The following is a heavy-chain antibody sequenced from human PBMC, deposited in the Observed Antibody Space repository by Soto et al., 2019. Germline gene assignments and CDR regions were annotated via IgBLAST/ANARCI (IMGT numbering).Heavy chain of an antibody. CDR2: IIPIFGTA. V-gene: IGHV1-69*01. CDR3: ADLVGGHSRTDYYYGMDV. Sequence: QVQLVQSGAEVKKPGSSVKVSCKASGGTFSSYAISWVRQAPGQGLEWMGGIIPIFGTANYAQKFQGRVTITADESTSTAYMELSSLRSEDTAVYYCADLVGGHSRTDYYYGMDVWGQGTTVPVSS. CDR1: GGTFSSYA. D-gene: IGHD2-21*02. J-gene: IGHJ6*02.